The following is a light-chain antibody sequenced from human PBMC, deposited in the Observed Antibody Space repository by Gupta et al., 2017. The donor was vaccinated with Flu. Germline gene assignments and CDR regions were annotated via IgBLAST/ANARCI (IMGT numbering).Light chain of an antibody. CDR2: NSY. V-gene: IGKV3-15*01. CDR1: QSISNN. Sequence: ATRSVSLGERVTVACRASQSISNNLAWYQQKPGQPPRLLIYNSYTRATDIPARFSGAGSGTDFTRTIDSLRSEDFAVYYCQHYSDRPPWTFGPGTKVDLK. CDR3: QHYSDRPPWT. J-gene: IGKJ1*01.